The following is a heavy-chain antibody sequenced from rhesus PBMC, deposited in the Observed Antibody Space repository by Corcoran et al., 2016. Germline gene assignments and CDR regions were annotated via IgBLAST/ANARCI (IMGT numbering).Heavy chain of an antibody. D-gene: IGHD6-37*01. J-gene: IGHJ4*01. CDR3: VGLMVAGPVEY. CDR2: ISGEDRSP. Sequence: LQLQESGPGLVKPSETLPLTCAVSGGSISSNSWTWIRQPPGKGREWIGRISGEDRSPDYNPSLRSRVTISTDTSKTQFSLKVDSVTAADTAVYYCVGLMVAGPVEYWGQGVLVTVSS. CDR1: GGSISSNS. V-gene: IGHV4-173*01.